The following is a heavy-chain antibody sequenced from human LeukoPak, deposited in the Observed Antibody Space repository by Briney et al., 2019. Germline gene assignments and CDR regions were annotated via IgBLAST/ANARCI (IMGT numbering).Heavy chain of an antibody. CDR3: ARLYYDSSGYYQICYFDY. CDR2: IYYSGST. V-gene: IGHV4-39*01. D-gene: IGHD3-22*01. J-gene: IGHJ4*02. Sequence: KPSETLSLTCTVSGGSISSSSYYWGWIRQPPGKGLEWIGSIYYSGSTYYNPSLKSRVTISVDTPKNQFSLNLGSVTAADTAVYYCARLYYDSSGYYQICYFDYWGQGTLVTVSS. CDR1: GGSISSSSYY.